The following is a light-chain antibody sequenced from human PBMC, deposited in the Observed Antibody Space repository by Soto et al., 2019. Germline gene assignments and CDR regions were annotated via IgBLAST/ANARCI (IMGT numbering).Light chain of an antibody. CDR3: QQYGTSFPVT. CDR1: QSVSSSY. V-gene: IGKV3-20*01. Sequence: EIVLTQSPGTLSLSPGERATLACRASQSVSSSYLAWYQQKPGQAPRLLIYGASSRATGIPDRFSGSGSGTDFTLTISSLEPEDFAVYYCQQYGTSFPVTFGQGTRLEIK. CDR2: GAS. J-gene: IGKJ5*01.